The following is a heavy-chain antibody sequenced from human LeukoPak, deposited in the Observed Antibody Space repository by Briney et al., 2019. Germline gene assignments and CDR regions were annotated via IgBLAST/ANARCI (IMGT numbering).Heavy chain of an antibody. CDR2: IKSQTDGGTA. V-gene: IGHV3-15*01. CDR3: TTKIGIS. J-gene: IGHJ5*02. Sequence: SGGSLRLSCAAPGFTFSNAWMSWVRQAPGKGLEWVGRIKSQTDGGTADYAAPLKGRFTISRDDSKNTLYLQMNSLKTEDTAVYYCTTKIGISWGQGTLVTVSS. CDR1: GFTFSNAW. D-gene: IGHD2-15*01.